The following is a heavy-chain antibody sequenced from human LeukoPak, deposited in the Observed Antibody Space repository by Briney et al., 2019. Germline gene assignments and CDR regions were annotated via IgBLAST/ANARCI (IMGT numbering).Heavy chain of an antibody. V-gene: IGHV3-30*02. Sequence: GGSLRLSCAASGFTFSSYGMHWVRQAPGKGLEWVAFIRYDGSNKYYADSVKGRFTISRDNSKNTLYLQMNSLRAEDTAVYYCAKDDGYSSGSYFDYWGQGTLVTVSS. CDR1: GFTFSSYG. D-gene: IGHD6-19*01. J-gene: IGHJ4*02. CDR3: AKDDGYSSGSYFDY. CDR2: IRYDGSNK.